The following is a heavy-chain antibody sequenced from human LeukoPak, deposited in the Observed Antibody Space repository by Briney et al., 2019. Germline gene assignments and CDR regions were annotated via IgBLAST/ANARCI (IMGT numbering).Heavy chain of an antibody. CDR1: GFTFSSYS. CDR2: IYSGGST. Sequence: GGSLRLSCAASGFTFSSYSMNWVRQAPGKGLEWVSVIYSGGSTYYADSVKGRFTISRDNSKNTLYLQMNSLRAEDTAVYYCASDLGTSDNYYYYYGMDVWGQGTTVTVSS. D-gene: IGHD1-1*01. CDR3: ASDLGTSDNYYYYYGMDV. V-gene: IGHV3-66*01. J-gene: IGHJ6*02.